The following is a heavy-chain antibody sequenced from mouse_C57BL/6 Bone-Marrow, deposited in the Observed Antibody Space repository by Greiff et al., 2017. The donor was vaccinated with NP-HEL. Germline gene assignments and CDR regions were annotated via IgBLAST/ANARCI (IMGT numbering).Heavy chain of an antibody. CDR2: IWRGGST. J-gene: IGHJ1*03. CDR3: AKNTSWGWYFDV. Sequence: QVQLQQSGPGLVQPSQSLSITCTVSGFSLTSYGVHWVRQSPGKGLEWLGVIWRGGSTPSPSPLLPRHSITKDNSKSQVFFKMNILQADDTAIYYCAKNTSWGWYFDVWGTGTTVTVSS. CDR1: GFSLTSYG. D-gene: IGHD4-1*01. V-gene: IGHV2-5*01.